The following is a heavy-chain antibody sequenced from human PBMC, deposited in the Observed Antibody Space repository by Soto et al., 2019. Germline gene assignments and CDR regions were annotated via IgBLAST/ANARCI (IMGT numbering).Heavy chain of an antibody. CDR2: IKQDGSEK. CDR3: ARDRAYNTFDY. V-gene: IGHV3-7*01. CDR1: GLTFSNCW. J-gene: IGHJ4*02. D-gene: IGHD1-1*01. Sequence: GGSLRLSCAASGLTFSNCWMIWVRQAPGKGLEWVANIKQDGSEKYYVHSLKGRFTISRDNAKNSLYLQINSLRAEDTAVYYCARDRAYNTFDYWGQGTLVTVSS.